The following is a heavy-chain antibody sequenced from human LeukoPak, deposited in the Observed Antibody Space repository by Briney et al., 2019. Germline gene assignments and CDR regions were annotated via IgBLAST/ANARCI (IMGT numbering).Heavy chain of an antibody. CDR1: GYTFTAYY. V-gene: IGHV1-2*02. CDR2: INPKSGGT. D-gene: IGHD3-16*02. Sequence: ASVKVSCKASGYTFTAYYLQWVRLAPGQGLEWMGWINPKSGGTEYAQRFQGRVTMTRDTSISTAYMELSRLRSDDTAVYYCARVVGNYVWGSYRPEGCFDSWGQGTLVTVSS. J-gene: IGHJ4*02. CDR3: ARVVGNYVWGSYRPEGCFDS.